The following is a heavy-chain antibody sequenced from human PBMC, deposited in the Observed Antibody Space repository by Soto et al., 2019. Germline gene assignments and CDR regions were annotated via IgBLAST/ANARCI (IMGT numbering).Heavy chain of an antibody. Sequence: QVQLQESGPRLVKPSETLSLTCTVSRGSMIAYYWNWMRQPPGKGLQWIGYTYYSGSTTYNPSLKSRVTISVDSSKNQFSLKLDSVTPADTAVYYCARVRGTAGKRYFDYWGPGTLVTVSS. J-gene: IGHJ4*02. D-gene: IGHD6-13*01. CDR1: RGSMIAYY. CDR2: TYYSGST. V-gene: IGHV4-59*01. CDR3: ARVRGTAGKRYFDY.